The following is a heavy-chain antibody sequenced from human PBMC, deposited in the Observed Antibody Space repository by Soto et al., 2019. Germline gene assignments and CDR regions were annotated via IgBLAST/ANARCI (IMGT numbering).Heavy chain of an antibody. Sequence: QVQLVESGGGVVQPGRSLRLSCAASGFTFSSYGMHWVRQAPGKGLEWVAFISYDGRNKYYADSVKGRFTISRDNSKNTLYLQMNSLRAEDTAVYYCAGGSMDVWGQGNTVTVAS. J-gene: IGHJ6*02. CDR3: AGGSMDV. V-gene: IGHV3-30*03. D-gene: IGHD3-16*01. CDR1: GFTFSSYG. CDR2: ISYDGRNK.